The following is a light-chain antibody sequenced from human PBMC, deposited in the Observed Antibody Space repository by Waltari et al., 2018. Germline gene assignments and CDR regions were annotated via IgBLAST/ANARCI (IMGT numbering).Light chain of an antibody. CDR2: KGN. J-gene: IGLJ3*02. Sequence: QTVVTQEPSLSVSPGGTVTLTCALSSGLLSETSYATWYQQTPGHPPRTLVYKGNSRSSGVPDRFSGSILGNIAALTITGAQADDDSDYYCALYMGSGIWVFGGGTRLTVL. CDR3: ALYMGSGIWV. CDR1: SGLLSETSY. V-gene: IGLV8-61*01.